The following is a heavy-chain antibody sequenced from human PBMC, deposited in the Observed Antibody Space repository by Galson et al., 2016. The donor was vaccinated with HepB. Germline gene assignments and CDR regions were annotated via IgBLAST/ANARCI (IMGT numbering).Heavy chain of an antibody. D-gene: IGHD5-24*01. V-gene: IGHV3-NL1*01. CDR3: ARAPLEMATIQRGYFDY. J-gene: IGHJ4*02. CDR1: GFTFSSYA. Sequence: SLRLSCAASGFTFSSYAMHWVRQAPGKGLEWVSVIYSGGTTYYADSVKGRFTISRDNSKNTLYLQMNCLRAEDTAVYYCARAPLEMATIQRGYFDYWGQGTLVTVSS. CDR2: IYSGGTT.